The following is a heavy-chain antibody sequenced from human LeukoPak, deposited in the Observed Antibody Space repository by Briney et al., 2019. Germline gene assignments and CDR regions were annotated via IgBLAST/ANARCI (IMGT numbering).Heavy chain of an antibody. Sequence: SETLSLTCTVSGDSISSGSYYWSWIRQPAGKGLEWIGRMYSSGNTNYNPSLKSRVTISLDTSKNQFSLKLSSVTAADTAVYYCARAIWFAEGHDYWGQGTLVTVSS. CDR2: MYSSGNT. D-gene: IGHD3-10*01. V-gene: IGHV4-61*02. J-gene: IGHJ4*02. CDR3: ARAIWFAEGHDY. CDR1: GDSISSGSYY.